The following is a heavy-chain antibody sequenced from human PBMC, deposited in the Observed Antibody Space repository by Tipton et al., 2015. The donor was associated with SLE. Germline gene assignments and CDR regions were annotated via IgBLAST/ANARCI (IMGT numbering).Heavy chain of an antibody. J-gene: IGHJ4*02. CDR2: ISLYNDNS. D-gene: IGHD3-10*01. CDR1: GYTFASYG. V-gene: IGHV1-18*01. CDR3: ASSDYYGSGIYYNN. Sequence: QVQLVQSGPEVKKPGASVKVSCKASGYTFASYGISWVRQAPGQGLEWMGWISLYNDNSVYAQKLQDRVTMTTDPSTSTAYMEMRSLRSDDTAVYYCASSDYYGSGIYYNNWGQGTLVTVSS.